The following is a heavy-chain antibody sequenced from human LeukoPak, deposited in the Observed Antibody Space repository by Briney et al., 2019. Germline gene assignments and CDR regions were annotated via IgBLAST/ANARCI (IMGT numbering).Heavy chain of an antibody. CDR2: INHSGST. J-gene: IGHJ4*02. V-gene: IGHV4-34*01. CDR1: GGSFSGYY. CDR3: ARAGVLHTYCGGDCYSGIDY. Sequence: PSETLSLTCAVYGGSFSGYYWSWIRQPPGKGLEWIGEINHSGSTNYNPSLKSRVTISVDTSKNQFSLKLSSVTAADTAVYYCARAGVLHTYCGGDCYSGIDYWDQGTLVTVSS. D-gene: IGHD2-21*02.